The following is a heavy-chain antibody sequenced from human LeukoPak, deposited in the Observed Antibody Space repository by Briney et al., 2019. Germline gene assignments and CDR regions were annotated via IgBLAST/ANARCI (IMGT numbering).Heavy chain of an antibody. CDR2: IIPIFGTA. D-gene: IGHD3-10*01. CDR3: AKPLTLWFGEADDY. Sequence: ASVKVSCKASGGTFSSYAISWLRQAPGQGLEWMGGIIPIFGTANYAQKFQGRVTITTDESTSTAYMELSSLRSEDTAVYYCAKPLTLWFGEADDYWGQGTLVTVSS. CDR1: GGTFSSYA. J-gene: IGHJ4*02. V-gene: IGHV1-69*05.